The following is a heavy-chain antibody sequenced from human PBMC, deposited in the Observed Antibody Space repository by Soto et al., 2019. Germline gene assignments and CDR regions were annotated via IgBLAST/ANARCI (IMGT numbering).Heavy chain of an antibody. J-gene: IGHJ4*02. V-gene: IGHV3-33*01. Sequence: GWSLRLSCLASVFTCSDYGMHWCRQAPGKGLEWVAGIDYNEINQYYIDPVKGRFTISRDQSKNTLYLQMNSLRAEDTAVYYCARDFCPVPTCYDLWGQGVLVTVSS. D-gene: IGHD2-2*01. CDR1: VFTCSDYG. CDR2: IDYNEINQ. CDR3: ARDFCPVPTCYDL.